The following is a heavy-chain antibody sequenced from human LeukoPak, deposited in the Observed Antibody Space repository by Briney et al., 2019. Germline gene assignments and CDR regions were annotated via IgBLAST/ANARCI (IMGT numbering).Heavy chain of an antibody. D-gene: IGHD3-3*01. CDR3: AKGSQVAIFGVVIIRGYFDY. J-gene: IGHJ4*02. Sequence: GGSLRLSCAASGFTFSSYAMNWVRQAPGKGLEWVSAISGSGGSTYYADSVKGRFTISRDNSKNTLYLQMNSLRAEDTAVYYCAKGSQVAIFGVVIIRGYFDYWGQGTLVTVSS. CDR1: GFTFSSYA. V-gene: IGHV3-23*01. CDR2: ISGSGGST.